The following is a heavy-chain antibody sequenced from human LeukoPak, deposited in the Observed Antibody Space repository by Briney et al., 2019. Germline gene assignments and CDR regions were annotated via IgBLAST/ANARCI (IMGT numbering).Heavy chain of an antibody. CDR3: ARPRGRGSGWGGWYFDL. Sequence: GASVKVSCKASGYTFTSYAMHWVRQAPGQRLEWMGWINAGNGNTKYSQKFQGRVTITRDTSASTAYMEPSSLRSEDTAVYYCARPRGRGSGWGGWYFDLWGRGTLVTVSS. CDR1: GYTFTSYA. V-gene: IGHV1-3*01. J-gene: IGHJ2*01. D-gene: IGHD6-19*01. CDR2: INAGNGNT.